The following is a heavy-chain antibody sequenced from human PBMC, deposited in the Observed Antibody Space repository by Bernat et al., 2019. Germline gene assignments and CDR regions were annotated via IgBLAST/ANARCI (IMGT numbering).Heavy chain of an antibody. V-gene: IGHV3-33*08. Sequence: QVQLVESGGGLVKPGGSLRLSCAASGFTFSSYGMHWVRQAPGKGLEWVAVIWYDGSNKYYADSVKGRFTISRDNSKNTLYLQMNSLRAEDTAVYYCAREVSSGWNFDYWGQGTLVTVSS. CDR2: IWYDGSNK. J-gene: IGHJ4*02. CDR1: GFTFSSYG. CDR3: AREVSSGWNFDY. D-gene: IGHD6-19*01.